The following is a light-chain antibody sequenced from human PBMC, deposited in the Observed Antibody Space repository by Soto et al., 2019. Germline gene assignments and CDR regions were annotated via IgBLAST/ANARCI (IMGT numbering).Light chain of an antibody. CDR2: AAS. CDR1: QGIRHH. V-gene: IGKV1-17*01. CDR3: LQHSTYPLT. Sequence: DIQMTQFPSSLSASVGDRVTITCRASQGIRHHLGWYQQKPGKAPKRLIYAASSLQSGVPSRFSGSGSGTEFTLAISSLQPEDSATFYCLQHSTYPLTFGQGTKVEIK. J-gene: IGKJ1*01.